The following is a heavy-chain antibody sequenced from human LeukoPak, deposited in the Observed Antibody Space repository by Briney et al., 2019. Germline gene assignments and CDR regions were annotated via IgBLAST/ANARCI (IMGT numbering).Heavy chain of an antibody. D-gene: IGHD6-6*01. CDR3: ARGSLAAREARGGRFDP. CDR2: MNPNSGNT. CDR1: GYTFTSYD. J-gene: IGHJ5*02. Sequence: ASVKVSCKASGYTFTSYDINWVRQATGQGLEWMGWMNPNSGNTGYAQKFQGRVTMTRNTSISTAYMELSSLRSEDTAVYYCARGSLAAREARGGRFDPWGQGTLVTVSS. V-gene: IGHV1-8*01.